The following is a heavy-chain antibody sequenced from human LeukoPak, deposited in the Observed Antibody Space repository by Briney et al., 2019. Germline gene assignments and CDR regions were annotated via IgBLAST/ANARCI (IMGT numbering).Heavy chain of an antibody. CDR2: ISSSSSYI. CDR3: ASGVPYGDYAVNWFDP. CDR1: GFTFNSYA. J-gene: IGHJ5*02. Sequence: GGSLRLSCAASGFTFNSYAMGWVRQAPGKGLEWVSSISSSSSYIYYADSVKGRFTISRDNAKNSLYLQMNSLRAEDTAVYYCASGVPYGDYAVNWFDPWGQGTLVTVSS. V-gene: IGHV3-21*01. D-gene: IGHD4-17*01.